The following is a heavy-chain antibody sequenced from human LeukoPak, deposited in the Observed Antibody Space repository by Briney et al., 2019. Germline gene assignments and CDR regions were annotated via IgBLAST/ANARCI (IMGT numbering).Heavy chain of an antibody. Sequence: SETLSLTCTVSGGSISSSSYYWGWIRQPPGKGLEWIGSIYYSGSTYYNPSLKSRVTISVDTSKNQFSLKLSSVTAADTAVYYCARGRNWLFGLNYYYYMDVWGKGTTVTVSS. CDR2: IYYSGST. CDR3: ARGRNWLFGLNYYYYMDV. J-gene: IGHJ6*03. V-gene: IGHV4-39*07. D-gene: IGHD3-9*01. CDR1: GGSISSSSYY.